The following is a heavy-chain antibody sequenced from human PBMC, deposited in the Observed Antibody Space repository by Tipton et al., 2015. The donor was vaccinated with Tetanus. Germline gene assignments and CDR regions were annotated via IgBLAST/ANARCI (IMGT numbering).Heavy chain of an antibody. CDR2: IYTGDSDT. V-gene: IGHV5-51*01. CDR3: ARAKCTDGVCNFDP. D-gene: IGHD2-8*01. J-gene: IGHJ5*02. CDR1: GYIFTNYW. Sequence: MQLVQSGGEVKKPGESLKISCKGSGYIFTNYWIGWVRQKPGKGLEWMGTIYTGDSDTRYSPTFQGQVTISIDKSINTAYLQWSSLKATDTSMFYCARAKCTDGVCNFDPWGQGALVSVAS.